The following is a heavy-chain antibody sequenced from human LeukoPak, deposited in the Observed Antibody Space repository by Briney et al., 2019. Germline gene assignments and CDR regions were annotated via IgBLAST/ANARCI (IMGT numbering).Heavy chain of an antibody. CDR3: AKSDYYDYRQIDY. J-gene: IGHJ4*02. Sequence: SETLSLTCTVSGDSISTSSYYWGWVRQTLGKGLEWLGSIYYSGITHYNPSLKSRLTIYVDTSRNQFSLHLFSVTAADTAVFYCAKSDYYDYRQIDYWGQGTLVTVSS. CDR2: IYYSGIT. D-gene: IGHD3-16*01. V-gene: IGHV4-39*01. CDR1: GDSISTSSYY.